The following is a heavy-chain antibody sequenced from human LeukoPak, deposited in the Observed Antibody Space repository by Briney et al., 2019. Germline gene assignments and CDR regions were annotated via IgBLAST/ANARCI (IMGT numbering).Heavy chain of an antibody. V-gene: IGHV3-23*01. CDR2: ISATGGST. CDR3: AKRSSAYYFDY. J-gene: IGHJ4*02. D-gene: IGHD3-22*01. Sequence: GGSLRLSCAASRFTFSTYAMSWVRQAPGKGLEWVSSISATGGSTFYADSVKGHFTISRDNSKNTLYLQMNSLRAEDMALYYCAKRSSAYYFDYWGQGTLVSVSS. CDR1: RFTFSTYA.